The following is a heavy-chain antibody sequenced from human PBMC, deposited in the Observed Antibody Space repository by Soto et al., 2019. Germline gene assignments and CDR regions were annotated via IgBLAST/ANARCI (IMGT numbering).Heavy chain of an antibody. CDR2: IWYDGRNA. J-gene: IGHJ4*02. CDR3: VRDFIGYDYCGEI. Sequence: QVQLVESGGGVVQPGRSLTLSCAASGFSFTNYGMHWVRQAPGKGLEWVAIIWYDGRNAFYADAVKGRFTMSKDNSKSMVYLQLSSLRAEDTGVWCCVRDFIGYDYCGEIWGQGTVVSVSS. CDR1: GFSFTNYG. D-gene: IGHD3-3*01. V-gene: IGHV3-33*01.